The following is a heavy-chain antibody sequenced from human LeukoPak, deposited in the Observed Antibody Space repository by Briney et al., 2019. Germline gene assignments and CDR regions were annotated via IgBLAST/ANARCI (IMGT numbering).Heavy chain of an antibody. D-gene: IGHD3-9*01. V-gene: IGHV4-34*01. Sequence: KTSETLSLTCAVYGGSFSGYYWSWIRQPPGKGLEWIGEINHSGSTNYNPSLKSRVTISVDTSKNQFSLKLSSVTAADTAVYYCARLGILTGYSSAIDYWGQGTLVTVSS. CDR3: ARLGILTGYSSAIDY. J-gene: IGHJ4*02. CDR1: GGSFSGYY. CDR2: INHSGST.